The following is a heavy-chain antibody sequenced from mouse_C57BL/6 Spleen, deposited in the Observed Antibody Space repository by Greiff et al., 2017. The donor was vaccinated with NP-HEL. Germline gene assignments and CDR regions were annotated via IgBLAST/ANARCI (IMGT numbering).Heavy chain of an antibody. D-gene: IGHD4-1*01. CDR3: ARGTGTMDAMDY. J-gene: IGHJ4*01. CDR1: GYTFTSYW. V-gene: IGHV1-7*01. Sequence: VQLQQSGAELAKPGASVKLSCKASGYTFTSYWMHWVQPRPGPGLAWIGYINPSRGSPKYNQKFTDKATLTADKSSSTAYMQLSSLTYEDSAVYYCARGTGTMDAMDYWGQGTSVTVSS. CDR2: INPSRGSP.